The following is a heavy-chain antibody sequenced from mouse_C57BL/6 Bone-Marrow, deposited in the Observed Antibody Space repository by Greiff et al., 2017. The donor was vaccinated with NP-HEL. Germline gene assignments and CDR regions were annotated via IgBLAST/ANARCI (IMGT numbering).Heavy chain of an antibody. Sequence: VQLQQSGAELMKPGASVKLSCKATGYTFTGYWIEWVKQRPGHGLEWIGEILPGSGSTNYNEKFKGKATFTADTSSNTAYMQLSSLTTEDSAIYYCARSSNLPWAKPAWFAYWGQGTLVTVSA. D-gene: IGHD2-5*01. CDR2: ILPGSGST. CDR3: ARSSNLPWAKPAWFAY. V-gene: IGHV1-9*01. CDR1: GYTFTGYW. J-gene: IGHJ3*01.